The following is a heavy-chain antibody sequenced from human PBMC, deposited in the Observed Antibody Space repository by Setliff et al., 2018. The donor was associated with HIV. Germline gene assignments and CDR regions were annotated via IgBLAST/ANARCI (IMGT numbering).Heavy chain of an antibody. CDR3: ARDYYDILTAYPFDP. V-gene: IGHV4-59*11. CDR1: GGSISSHY. Sequence: SETLSLTCTVSGGSISSHYWSWIRQPPGKGLEWIGSIYYSGSTNYNPSLKSRVTISVDTSKNQFSLKLSSVTAADTAVYYCARDYYDILTAYPFDPWGQGTLVTVSS. J-gene: IGHJ5*02. D-gene: IGHD3-9*01. CDR2: IYYSGST.